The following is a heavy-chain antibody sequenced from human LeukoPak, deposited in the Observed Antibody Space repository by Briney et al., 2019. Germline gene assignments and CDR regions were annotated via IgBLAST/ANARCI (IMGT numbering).Heavy chain of an antibody. Sequence: ASVKVSCKASGYTFTSYGISWVRQAPGQGLEWMGWISAYNGNTNYAQKLQGRVTMTTDTSTSTAYMELRSLRSDDTAVYYCARVVGLTYYYGSGSSDAFDIWGQGTMVTVSS. J-gene: IGHJ3*02. CDR1: GYTFTSYG. CDR2: ISAYNGNT. V-gene: IGHV1-18*01. D-gene: IGHD3-10*01. CDR3: ARVVGLTYYYGSGSSDAFDI.